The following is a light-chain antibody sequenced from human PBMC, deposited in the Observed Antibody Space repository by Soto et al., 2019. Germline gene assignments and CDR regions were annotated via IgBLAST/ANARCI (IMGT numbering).Light chain of an antibody. CDR3: QHYNSYSEA. Sequence: DIQMTQIPSTLPASVGDTVTIICRASESISSWLAWYQQKPGKAPKLLIYDVSKLRRGVPSRFSGSGSGTEFTLTISSLQPDDFATYYCQHYNSYSEAFGQGTKVDIK. CDR2: DVS. V-gene: IGKV1-5*02. CDR1: ESISSW. J-gene: IGKJ1*01.